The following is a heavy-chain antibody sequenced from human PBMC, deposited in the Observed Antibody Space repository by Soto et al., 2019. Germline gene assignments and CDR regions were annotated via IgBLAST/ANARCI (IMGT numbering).Heavy chain of an antibody. CDR1: GIPLMSYA. CDR2: ISASGGST. J-gene: IGHJ4*02. Sequence: GGSLRLSCAAYGIPLMSYAMSLVRPAPGKGPEWVSGISASGGSTSYADSVKGRFTISRDNSKNTLYLQMNSLRADDTAVYHCAKGQNSGTYRFYFDYWGQGDLVTVSS. CDR3: AKGQNSGTYRFYFDY. D-gene: IGHD1-26*01. V-gene: IGHV3-23*01.